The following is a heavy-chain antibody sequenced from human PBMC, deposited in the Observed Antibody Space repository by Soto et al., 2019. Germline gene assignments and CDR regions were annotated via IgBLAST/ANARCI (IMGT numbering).Heavy chain of an antibody. CDR3: ARGGRGYSYGSLHYYYYGMDV. CDR1: GYTFTSYG. CDR2: ISAYNGNT. Sequence: ASVKVFCKASGYTFTSYGISWVRQAPGQGLEWMGWISAYNGNTNYAQKLQGRVTMTTDTSTSTAYMELRSLRSDDTAVYYCARGGRGYSYGSLHYYYYGMDVWGQGTTVTVSS. J-gene: IGHJ6*02. D-gene: IGHD5-18*01. V-gene: IGHV1-18*01.